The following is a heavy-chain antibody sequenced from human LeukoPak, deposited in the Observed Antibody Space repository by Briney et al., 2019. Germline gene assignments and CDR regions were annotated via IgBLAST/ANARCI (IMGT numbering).Heavy chain of an antibody. Sequence: GRSLRLSCAASKFTFTSYGMHWVRQAPGKGLEWVAVISYDGSNKYYADSVKGRFTISRDNSKNTLYLQMNSLRAEDAAVYYCARANIGSYYPPTPYYYYGMDVWGKGTTVTVSS. V-gene: IGHV3-30*03. CDR3: ARANIGSYYPPTPYYYYGMDV. D-gene: IGHD3-10*01. J-gene: IGHJ6*04. CDR1: KFTFTSYG. CDR2: ISYDGSNK.